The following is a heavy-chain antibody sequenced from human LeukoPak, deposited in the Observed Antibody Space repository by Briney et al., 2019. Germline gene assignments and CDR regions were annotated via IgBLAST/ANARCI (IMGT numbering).Heavy chain of an antibody. D-gene: IGHD4-17*01. V-gene: IGHV3-23*01. CDR3: AKDSTVTTSRYYYYYMDV. CDR1: GFTFSSYA. J-gene: IGHJ6*03. Sequence: GGSLRLSCAASGFTFSSYAMSWVRQAPGKGLDWVSAISGSGGSTYYADSVKGRFTISRDNFKNTLYLRMNSLRAEDTAVYYCAKDSTVTTSRYYYYYMDVWGKGTTVTVSS. CDR2: ISGSGGST.